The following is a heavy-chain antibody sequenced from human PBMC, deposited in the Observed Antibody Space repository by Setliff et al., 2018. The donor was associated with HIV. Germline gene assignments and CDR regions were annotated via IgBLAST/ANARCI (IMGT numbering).Heavy chain of an antibody. CDR2: IYNSGTT. Sequence: SETLSLTCTVSGVSISTSGYFWGWIRQPPGKGLEWIGYIYNSGTTYYNPSLKSRVTISVNTSKNQFSLKLNSVTDADTALYYCATADTYGSGTSLPFDCFDIWGLGTKVTVSS. CDR3: ATADTYGSGTSLPFDCFDI. J-gene: IGHJ3*02. CDR1: GVSISTSGYF. D-gene: IGHD3-10*01. V-gene: IGHV4-31*03.